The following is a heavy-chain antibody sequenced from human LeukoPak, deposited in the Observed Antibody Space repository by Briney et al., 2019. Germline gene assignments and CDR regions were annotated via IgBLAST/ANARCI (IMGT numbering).Heavy chain of an antibody. V-gene: IGHV3-21*01. CDR3: ARGGYNSRDPIDY. D-gene: IGHD6-13*01. CDR2: ISSSSSYI. J-gene: IGHJ4*02. CDR1: GFTFSSYS. Sequence: GGSLRLSCAASGFTFSSYSMNWVRQAPGKGLEWVSSISSSSSYIYYADSVKGRFTISRDNAKNSLYLQMNSLRAEDTAVYYCARGGYNSRDPIDYWGQGTLVTVSS.